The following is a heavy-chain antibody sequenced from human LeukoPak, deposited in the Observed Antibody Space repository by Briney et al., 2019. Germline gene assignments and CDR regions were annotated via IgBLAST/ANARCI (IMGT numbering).Heavy chain of an antibody. CDR3: AKPMGSGYDYYFDY. J-gene: IGHJ4*02. CDR2: ISYVGSNK. D-gene: IGHD5-12*01. CDR1: GFTFSSYG. V-gene: IGHV3-30*18. Sequence: GGSLRLSCAASGFTFSSYGMHRVRQAPGKGLEWVAVISYVGSNKYYADSVKGRFTISRDNSKNTLYLQMNSLRAEDTAVYYCAKPMGSGYDYYFDYWGQGTLVTVSS.